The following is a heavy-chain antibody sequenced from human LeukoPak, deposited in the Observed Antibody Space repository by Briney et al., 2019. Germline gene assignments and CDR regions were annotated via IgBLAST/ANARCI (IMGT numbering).Heavy chain of an antibody. D-gene: IGHD6-13*01. CDR1: GGSFSGYD. CDR3: ARDSSSWNGWFDP. Sequence: SETLSLTCAVYGGSFSGYDGSWIRQPPGKGLEWIGYIYYTGNTNYNPSLKSRVTISLDTSKNQFSLKLSSVTAADTAVYYCARDSSSWNGWFDPWGQGTLSPSPQ. CDR2: IYYTGNT. V-gene: IGHV4-59*01. J-gene: IGHJ5*02.